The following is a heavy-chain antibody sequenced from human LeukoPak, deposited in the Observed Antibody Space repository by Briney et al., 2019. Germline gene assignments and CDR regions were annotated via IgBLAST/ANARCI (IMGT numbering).Heavy chain of an antibody. CDR3: AKKSGDHFHFDF. CDR1: GFSFNNYG. V-gene: IGHV3-23*01. D-gene: IGHD2-21*01. CDR2: IGTSGANT. J-gene: IGHJ4*02. Sequence: GGSLRLSCAASGFSFNNYGMGWVRQTPGKGLEWVATIGTSGANTYHADSVKGRFTISRDNSKSTLYLQMNSLRAEDTAVYHCAKKSGDHFHFDFWGQGTLVTVSS.